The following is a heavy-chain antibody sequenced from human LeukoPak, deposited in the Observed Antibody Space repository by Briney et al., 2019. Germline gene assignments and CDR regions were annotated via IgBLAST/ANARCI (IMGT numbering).Heavy chain of an antibody. J-gene: IGHJ4*02. CDR1: GFTVSSNY. D-gene: IGHD5-24*01. CDR3: ARDLEMAAITSDY. CDR2: IYSGGST. Sequence: PGGSLRLSCAASGFTVSSNYMTWVRQAPGKGLEWVSVIYSGGSTYYADSVKDRFTISRDNSKNTLYLQMNSLRAEDTAVYYCARDLEMAAITSDYWGQGALVTVSS. V-gene: IGHV3-53*01.